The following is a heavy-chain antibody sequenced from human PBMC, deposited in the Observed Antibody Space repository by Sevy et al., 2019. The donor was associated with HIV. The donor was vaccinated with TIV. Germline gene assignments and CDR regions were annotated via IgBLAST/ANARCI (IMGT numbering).Heavy chain of an antibody. J-gene: IGHJ4*02. CDR2: MTSDTRTI. CDR1: GFKFSVYS. Sequence: GGSLRLSCAASGFKFSVYSMNWVRQAPGKGLEWISYMTSDTRTIKYAESVKGRFTIYRDNARNSVYLQMNSLRDEDTVVYYCARSVEGHFDYWGQGTLVTVSS. V-gene: IGHV3-48*02. CDR3: ARSVEGHFDY. D-gene: IGHD1-1*01.